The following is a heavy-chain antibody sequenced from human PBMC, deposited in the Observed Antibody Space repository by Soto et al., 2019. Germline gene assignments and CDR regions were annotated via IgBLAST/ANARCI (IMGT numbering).Heavy chain of an antibody. D-gene: IGHD3-3*01. CDR3: AKDLFPALNYYYGMDV. V-gene: IGHV3-23*01. CDR1: GFTFSSYA. Sequence: PGGSLRLSCAASGFTFSSYAMSWVRQAPGKGLEWVSAISGSGGSTYYADSVKGRFTIPRDNSKNTLYLQMNSLRAEDTAVYYCAKDLFPALNYYYGMDVWGQGTTVTVSS. CDR2: ISGSGGST. J-gene: IGHJ6*02.